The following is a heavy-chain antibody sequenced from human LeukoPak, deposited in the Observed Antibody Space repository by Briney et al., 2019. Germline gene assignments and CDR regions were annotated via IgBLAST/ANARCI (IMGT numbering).Heavy chain of an antibody. CDR3: AISRYDFWSGYIAGWFDP. V-gene: IGHV1-8*03. CDR1: GYTFTSYD. D-gene: IGHD3-3*01. J-gene: IGHJ5*02. CDR2: MNPNSGNT. Sequence: GASVKVSCKASGYTFTSYDINWVRQATGQGLEWMGWMNPNSGNTGYAQKFQGRVTITTNTSIRKASMELSSLRSEDTAVYYCAISRYDFWSGYIAGWFDPWGQGPLVTVSS.